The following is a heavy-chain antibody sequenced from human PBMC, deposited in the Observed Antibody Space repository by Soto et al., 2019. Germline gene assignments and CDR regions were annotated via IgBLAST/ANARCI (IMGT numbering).Heavy chain of an antibody. CDR1: GGSFSGYY. D-gene: IGHD3-9*01. V-gene: IGHV4-34*01. J-gene: IGHJ4*02. Sequence: QVQLQQRGAGLLKPSETLSLTCAVYGGSFSGYYWSWIRQPPGKGLEWIGEINHSGSTNYNPSLKSRVTISVDTSKNQFSLKLSSVTAADTAVYYCARAYYDILTGYADWGQGTLVTVSS. CDR3: ARAYYDILTGYAD. CDR2: INHSGST.